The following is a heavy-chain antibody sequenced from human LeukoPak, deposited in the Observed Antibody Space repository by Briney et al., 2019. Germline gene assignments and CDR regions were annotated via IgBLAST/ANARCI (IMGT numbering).Heavy chain of an antibody. CDR3: ARGYGGNSWHFDY. V-gene: IGHV3-33*01. CDR2: IWFDGSNK. CDR1: GFTFSSYG. D-gene: IGHD4-23*01. J-gene: IGHJ4*02. Sequence: GGSLRLSCAVSGFTFSSYGMHWVRQAPGKGLEWVAVIWFDGSNKYYGDSVKGRFTISRDNSKNTLYLQMNSLRAEDTAVYYCARGYGGNSWHFDYWGQGTLVTVSS.